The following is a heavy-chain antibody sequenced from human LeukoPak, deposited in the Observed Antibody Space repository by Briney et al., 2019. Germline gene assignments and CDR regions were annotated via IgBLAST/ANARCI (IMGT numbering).Heavy chain of an antibody. CDR1: GFTFSSYA. CDR2: ISGSGGST. D-gene: IGHD3-10*01. Sequence: HPGGSLRLSCAASGFTFSSYAMSWVRQAPGKGLEWVSAISGSGGSTYYADSVKGRFTISRDNSKNTLYLQMNSLRAEDTAVYYCAKVHSQFGELRYLNEGWGQGTLVTVSS. V-gene: IGHV3-23*01. CDR3: AKVHSQFGELRYLNEG. J-gene: IGHJ4*02.